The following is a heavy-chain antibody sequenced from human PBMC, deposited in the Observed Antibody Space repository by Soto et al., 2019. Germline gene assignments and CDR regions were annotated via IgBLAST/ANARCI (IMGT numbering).Heavy chain of an antibody. CDR1: GFTVSTTY. D-gene: IGHD2-15*01. CDR3: ARAQDIVPPDY. Sequence: GGALRLSCAASGFTVSTTYMNWVRQAPGKGLEWVSIIYSGGITKYADSVKGRSIISRDTSKNTLYLQMNSLRAEDTAMYYCARAQDIVPPDYWGQGT. J-gene: IGHJ4*02. CDR2: IYSGGIT. V-gene: IGHV3-66*01.